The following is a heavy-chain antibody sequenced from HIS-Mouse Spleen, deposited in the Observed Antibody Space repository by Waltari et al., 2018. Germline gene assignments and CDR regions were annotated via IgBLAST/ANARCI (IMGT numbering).Heavy chain of an antibody. V-gene: IGHV3-7*01. CDR1: GFTFSSYW. J-gene: IGHJ4*02. Sequence: EVQLVESGGGLVQPGGSLRLSCAASGFTFSSYWMSWVRQAPGKGVGWVDSIKQDGREKYYVDSVKGRFTISRDNAKNSLYLQMNSLRAEDTAVYYCAREGDSGSYFDYWGQGTLVTVSS. CDR3: AREGDSGSYFDY. D-gene: IGHD1-26*01. CDR2: IKQDGREK.